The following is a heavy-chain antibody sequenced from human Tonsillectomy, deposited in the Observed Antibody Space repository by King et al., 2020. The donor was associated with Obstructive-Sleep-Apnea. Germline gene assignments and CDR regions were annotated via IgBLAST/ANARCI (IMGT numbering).Heavy chain of an antibody. Sequence: VQLGESGGGVVQPGKSLRLSCAASGFTFSSYAIHLVRQAPGRGLEWVASISYDGNNKNYADSVKRRFTLSRDNSKNTLYLQIDSLRPEDTAVYYCARVSYGSGSYYFDYWGQGILVTVSS. CDR3: ARVSYGSGSYYFDY. V-gene: IGHV3-30*04. CDR1: GFTFSSYA. CDR2: ISYDGNNK. D-gene: IGHD3-10*01. J-gene: IGHJ4*02.